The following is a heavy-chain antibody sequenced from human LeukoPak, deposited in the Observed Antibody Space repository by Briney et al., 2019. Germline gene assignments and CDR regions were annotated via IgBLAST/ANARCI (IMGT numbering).Heavy chain of an antibody. J-gene: IGHJ5*02. V-gene: IGHV1-69*13. CDR1: GGTFSSYA. CDR3: ARNLAVGPPWWFDP. Sequence: ASAKVSCKASGGTFSSYAISWVRQAPGQGLEWMGGIIPIFGTANYAQKFQGRVTITADESTSTAYMELSSLRSEDTAVYYCARNLAVGPPWWFDPWGQGTLVTVSS. CDR2: IIPIFGTA. D-gene: IGHD6-19*01.